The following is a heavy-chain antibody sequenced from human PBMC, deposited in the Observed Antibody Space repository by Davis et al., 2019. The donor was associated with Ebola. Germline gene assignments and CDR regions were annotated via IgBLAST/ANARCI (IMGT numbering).Heavy chain of an antibody. CDR3: ARVTSLLPDY. V-gene: IGHV4-59*01. CDR1: GGSISSNY. D-gene: IGHD2-21*02. Sequence: SETLSLTCTVSGGSISSNYWTWIRQPPGKGLEWIGIIYYGGSTNYNPSLKSRVTISVDTSKNQFSLKLSSVTAADTAVYYCARVTSLLPDYWGQGTLVTVSS. CDR2: IYYGGST. J-gene: IGHJ4*02.